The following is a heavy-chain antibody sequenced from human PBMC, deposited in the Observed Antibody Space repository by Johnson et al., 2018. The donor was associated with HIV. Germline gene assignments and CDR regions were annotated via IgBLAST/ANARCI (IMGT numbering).Heavy chain of an antibody. Sequence: VQLVESGGSLVKPGGSMRLSCAASGFTFTDYYMTWVRQATGKGLEWVSGIGSAGDTYYPGSVKGRFTISRENAKNSLYLQMHSLRAGDTAVYYCARVGAFGDGISLGAFDIWGQGTMVTVSS. D-gene: IGHD3-10*01. CDR2: IGSAGDT. CDR3: ARVGAFGDGISLGAFDI. V-gene: IGHV3-13*01. CDR1: GFTFTDYY. J-gene: IGHJ3*02.